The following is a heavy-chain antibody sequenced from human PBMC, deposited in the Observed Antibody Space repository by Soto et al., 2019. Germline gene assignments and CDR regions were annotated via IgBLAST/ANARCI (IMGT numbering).Heavy chain of an antibody. Sequence: QVQLVESGGGVVQPGRSLRLSCAASGFTFSSYAMHWVRQAPGKGLEWVAVISYHGSNKYYADSVKGRFTISRDNSKNTLYLQMNSLRAEDTAVYYCATDQTLITILGVVPHGLGYYGMDVWAKGPRSPSP. J-gene: IGHJ6*02. V-gene: IGHV3-30-3*01. CDR2: ISYHGSNK. D-gene: IGHD3-3*01. CDR1: GFTFSSYA. CDR3: ATDQTLITILGVVPHGLGYYGMDV.